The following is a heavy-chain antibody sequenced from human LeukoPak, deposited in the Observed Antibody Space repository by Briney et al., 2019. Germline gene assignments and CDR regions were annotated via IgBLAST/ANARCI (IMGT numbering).Heavy chain of an antibody. V-gene: IGHV3-23*01. CDR2: ISGRSDNT. D-gene: IGHD3-9*01. CDR3: AKWGDYDVLTGYYVSDF. Sequence: PGASLRLSCAASGFIFSNYAMYWVRQAPGKGLEWVSAISGRSDNTYYADSVKGRFTLSRDSSKNTLYLQMNSLRADDTADYYCAKWGDYDVLTGYYVSDFWGQGTLVTVSS. CDR1: GFIFSNYA. J-gene: IGHJ4*02.